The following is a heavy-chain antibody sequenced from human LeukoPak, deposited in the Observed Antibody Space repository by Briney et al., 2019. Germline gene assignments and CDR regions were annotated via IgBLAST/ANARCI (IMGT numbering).Heavy chain of an antibody. Sequence: SGTLSLTCAVSGGSISSSNWWSWVRQPPGKGLEGIGSIYYSGSTYYNPSLKSRVTISVDTSKNQFSLKLSSVTAADTAVYYCARHAGYSSGWYPLWGQGTLVTVSS. V-gene: IGHV4-4*02. D-gene: IGHD6-19*01. J-gene: IGHJ4*02. CDR1: GGSISSSNW. CDR2: IYYSGST. CDR3: ARHAGYSSGWYPL.